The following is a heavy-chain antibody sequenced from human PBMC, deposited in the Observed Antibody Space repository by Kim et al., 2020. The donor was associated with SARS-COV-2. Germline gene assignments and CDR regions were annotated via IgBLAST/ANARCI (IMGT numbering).Heavy chain of an antibody. CDR1: GFTFSSCA. CDR3: AKDLWGYSGMDV. J-gene: IGHJ6*02. CDR2: ISHDASSI. Sequence: GGSLRLSCAASGFTFSSCAMTWVRQTPGKGLEWVASISHDASSIHYAGSVKGRFTISRDDSKNTVYLRLNSLRAEDTALYFCAKDLWGYSGMDVWGQGTTLTVSS. V-gene: IGHV3-23*01. D-gene: IGHD2-2*02.